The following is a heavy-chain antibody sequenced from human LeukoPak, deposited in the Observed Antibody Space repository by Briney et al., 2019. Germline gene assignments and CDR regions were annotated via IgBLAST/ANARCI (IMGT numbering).Heavy chain of an antibody. CDR2: ISAYNGNT. V-gene: IGHV1-18*01. D-gene: IGHD3-10*01. CDR3: ARAGAYGSESYYNAQ. J-gene: IGHJ4*02. CDR1: GYTFTSYG. Sequence: ASVKVSCKASGYTFTSYGISWVRQAPGQGLEWMGWISAYNGNTNYAQKLQGRVTMTTDTSTSTAYMELRSLRSDDTAVYYCARAGAYGSESYYNAQWGQGTLVTVSS.